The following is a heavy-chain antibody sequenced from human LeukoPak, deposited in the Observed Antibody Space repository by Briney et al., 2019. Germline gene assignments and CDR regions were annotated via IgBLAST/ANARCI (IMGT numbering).Heavy chain of an antibody. CDR2: LTPSGGST. CDR1: GYTFTSYY. J-gene: IGHJ4*02. V-gene: IGHV1-46*01. D-gene: IGHD3-22*01. Sequence: ASVKVSCKASGYTFTSYYMHWVGQAPGQGREWMAILTPSGGSTSYAQKFPGSVTMTRDMSTITVYMELSSLRSEDTAVYYCARATSSGYYGYWGQGTLVTVSS. CDR3: ARATSSGYYGY.